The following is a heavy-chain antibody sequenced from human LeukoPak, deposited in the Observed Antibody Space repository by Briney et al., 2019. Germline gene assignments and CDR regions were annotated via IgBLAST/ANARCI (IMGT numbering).Heavy chain of an antibody. CDR3: ARFYDFWSGNDNYFDY. Sequence: GGSLRLSCTASGFTLGDYAMSWVRQATGRGVEGGGFIRSKAYGGTTEYAASVKGRFTISRDDSKSIAYQQMNSLKTEDTAVYYCARFYDFWSGNDNYFDYWGQGTLVTVSS. J-gene: IGHJ4*02. D-gene: IGHD3-3*01. CDR1: GFTLGDYA. V-gene: IGHV3-49*04. CDR2: IRSKAYGGTT.